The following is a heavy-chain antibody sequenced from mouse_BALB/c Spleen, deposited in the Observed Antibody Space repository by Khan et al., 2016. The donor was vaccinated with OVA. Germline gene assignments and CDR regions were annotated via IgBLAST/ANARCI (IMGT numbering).Heavy chain of an antibody. Sequence: EVKVEESGGGLVQPGGSMKLSCAASGFTFSDAWMDWVRQSPEKGLEWVAEIRSTANNHATYYAESVKGRFTISRDDSTSSVYLQMNSLRAEDTGSYYCTRRDAWFAYWGQGTLVTVSA. CDR3: TRRDAWFAY. D-gene: IGHD3-3*01. CDR2: IRSTANNHAT. CDR1: GFTFSDAW. V-gene: IGHV6-6*01. J-gene: IGHJ3*01.